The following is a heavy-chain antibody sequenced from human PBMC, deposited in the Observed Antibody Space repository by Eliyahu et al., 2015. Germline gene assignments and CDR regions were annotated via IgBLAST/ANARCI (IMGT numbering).Heavy chain of an antibody. CDR2: IYSSGST. CDR3: AKVDGGNAGIDY. Sequence: QVQLQESGPGLVKPSETLSLTCTVXGGSISPHYWSWIRPPAGKGLEWIGRIYSSGSTNYNPSLKSRVTMSVDTTKNQFSLKLTSMSAADTAVYYCAKVDGGNAGIDYWGQGTLVTVSS. CDR1: GGSISPHY. V-gene: IGHV4-4*07. D-gene: IGHD4-23*01. J-gene: IGHJ4*02.